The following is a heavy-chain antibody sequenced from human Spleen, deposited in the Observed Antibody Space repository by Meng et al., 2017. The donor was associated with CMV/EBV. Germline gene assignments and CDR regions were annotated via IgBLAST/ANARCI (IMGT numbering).Heavy chain of an antibody. CDR3: ARGDPYDILTRYYNPLGY. CDR2: ISGRGDNT. V-gene: IGHV3-23*01. D-gene: IGHD3-9*01. J-gene: IGHJ4*02. Sequence: GGSLRLSCAGSGFIFSSYAMTWVRQAPGKGLEWVSGISGRGDNTYHADSVKGRFTISRDNSKNTLFLQMNSLRPEDTAVYYCARGDPYDILTRYYNPLGYWGQGVLVTVSS. CDR1: GFIFSSYA.